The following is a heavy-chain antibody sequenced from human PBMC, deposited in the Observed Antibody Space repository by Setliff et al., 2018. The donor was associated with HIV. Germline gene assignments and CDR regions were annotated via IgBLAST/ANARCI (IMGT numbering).Heavy chain of an antibody. CDR3: ARAGYSTGWYTQFDY. Sequence: NPSETLSLTCSVSGYSISSGYYWAWIRQPPGKGLEWIGSVSQSWNTYYNPSLKSRITTSIDTSNNQFSLKLTSVTAADTAVYYCARAGYSTGWYTQFDYWGQGALVTVSS. D-gene: IGHD6-19*01. CDR2: VSQSWNT. V-gene: IGHV4-38-2*02. J-gene: IGHJ4*02. CDR1: GYSISSGYY.